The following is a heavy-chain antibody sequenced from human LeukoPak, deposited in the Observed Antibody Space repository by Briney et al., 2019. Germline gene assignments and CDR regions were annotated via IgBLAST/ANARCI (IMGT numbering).Heavy chain of an antibody. Sequence: GGSLRLSCAASGFTFDDYAMHWVRQAPGKGLEWVSGISWNSGSIGYADSVKGRFTISRDNAKNSLYLQMNSLRAEDTAVYYCARGTPPRAKVPAALDYWGQGTLVTVSS. J-gene: IGHJ4*02. V-gene: IGHV3-9*01. CDR1: GFTFDDYA. D-gene: IGHD2-2*01. CDR2: ISWNSGSI. CDR3: ARGTPPRAKVPAALDY.